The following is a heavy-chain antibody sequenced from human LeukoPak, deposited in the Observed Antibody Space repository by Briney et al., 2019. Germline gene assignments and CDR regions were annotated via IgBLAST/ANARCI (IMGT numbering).Heavy chain of an antibody. CDR2: IIPIFGTA. J-gene: IGHJ4*02. CDR3: ARGTIGPGETFDY. V-gene: IGHV1-69*05. CDR1: GGTFSSYA. Sequence: ASVKVSCKASGGTFSSYAISWVRQAPGQGLEWMGWIIPIFGTANYAQKFQGRVTITTDESTSTAYMELSSLRSEDTAVYYCARGTIGPGETFDYWGQGTLVTVSS. D-gene: IGHD7-27*01.